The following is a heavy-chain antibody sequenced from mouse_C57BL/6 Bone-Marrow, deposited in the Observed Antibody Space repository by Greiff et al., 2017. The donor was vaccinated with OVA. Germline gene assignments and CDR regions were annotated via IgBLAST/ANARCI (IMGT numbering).Heavy chain of an antibody. CDR2: IDPHSGGT. V-gene: IGHV1-72*01. CDR1: GYTFTSYW. D-gene: IGHD3-2*02. J-gene: IGHJ4*01. Sequence: QVQLQQPGAELVKPGASVKLSCKASGYTFTSYWMHWVKQRPGRGPEWIGRIDPHSGGTKYNEKLKSKATLTVDKPPSPASMQLSSLTSEDSAVDYCARERQLRLRMDYWGQGTSVTVSS. CDR3: ARERQLRLRMDY.